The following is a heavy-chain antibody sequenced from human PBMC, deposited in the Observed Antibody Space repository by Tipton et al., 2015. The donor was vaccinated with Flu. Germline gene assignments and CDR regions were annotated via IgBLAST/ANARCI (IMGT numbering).Heavy chain of an antibody. CDR3: ARASQMLEWTFYGDF. Sequence: QVQLVQSGAEVKKPGASVKVSCKTSGYTFPAHYLHWVRQAPGQGLQWMGWINSNSGDTHYAQLFQGRVTMTRDASVKTAYMELRGLRYDDTAVYYCARASQMLEWTFYGDFWGQGTPVAVSS. CDR2: INSNSGDT. J-gene: IGHJ4*02. CDR1: GYTFPAHY. D-gene: IGHD3-3*01. V-gene: IGHV1-2*02.